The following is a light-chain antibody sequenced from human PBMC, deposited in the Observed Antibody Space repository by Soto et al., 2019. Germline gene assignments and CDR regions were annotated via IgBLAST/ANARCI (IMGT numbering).Light chain of an antibody. CDR1: HSLLHSNGYNY. Sequence: DILIPPWSLSLPVTPGEPASISCRSRHSLLHSNGYNYLDWYLQKPGQSPQILIYLGSNRASGVPDRFSGSGSGTDFTLKISRVEAEDVGVYYCMQALQMLTCGGGPTGDLK. J-gene: IGKJ4*01. CDR2: LGS. V-gene: IGKV2-28*01. CDR3: MQALQMLT.